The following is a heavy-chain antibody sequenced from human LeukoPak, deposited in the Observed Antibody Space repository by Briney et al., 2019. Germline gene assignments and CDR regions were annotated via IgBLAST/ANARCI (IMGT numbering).Heavy chain of an antibody. CDR1: GGSISSSSYY. J-gene: IGHJ6*03. D-gene: IGHD6-13*01. V-gene: IGHV4-39*01. CDR2: IYYSGST. CDR3: ARGIAAAGIHYYYYMDV. Sequence: SETPSLTCTVSGGSISSSSYYWGWIRQPPGKGLEWMGSIYYSGSTYYNPSLKSRVTISVDTSKNQFSLKLSSVTAADTAVYYCARGIAAAGIHYYYYMDVWGKGTTVTISS.